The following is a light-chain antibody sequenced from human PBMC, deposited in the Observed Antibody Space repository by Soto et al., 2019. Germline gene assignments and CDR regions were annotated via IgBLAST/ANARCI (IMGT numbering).Light chain of an antibody. J-gene: IGLJ3*02. V-gene: IGLV2-14*01. CDR3: TSYSRYRVLV. Sequence: QSVLTQPGSVSRSLGQSITISCTGTSSDIGGYKYVSWYQQHQGKAPKLIIFEVSNRPSGVSDRFSGSNSGNTASLTISGLQAEDEADYYCTSYSRYRVLVFGGGTKVTVL. CDR2: EVS. CDR1: SSDIGGYKY.